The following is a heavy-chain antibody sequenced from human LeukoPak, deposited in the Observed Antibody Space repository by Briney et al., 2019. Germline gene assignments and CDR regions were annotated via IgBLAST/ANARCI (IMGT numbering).Heavy chain of an antibody. CDR1: GGSISSSSYY. V-gene: IGHV4-39*07. J-gene: IGHJ4*02. CDR2: GDYSGGT. D-gene: IGHD6-19*01. CDR3: AGERGEEYSSGWYKTNYFDK. Sequence: SETLSLTCTVSGGSISSSSYYWGWIRQPPGKGLEWIASGDYSGGTYYNPSLESRVAISADMSKKQISLKLTSVTGADTAVYYCAGERGEEYSSGWYKTNYFDKWGQGIRVTVSS.